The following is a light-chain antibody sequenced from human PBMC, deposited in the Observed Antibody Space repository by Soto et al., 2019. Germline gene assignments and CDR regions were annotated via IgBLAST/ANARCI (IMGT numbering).Light chain of an antibody. CDR3: AAWDDSLNGNYV. CDR1: SSNIGSNT. Sequence: QSVLTQPPSASGTPGQRVTISCSGSSSNIGSNTVNWYQQLPGTAPKLLIYSNNQRPSGVPDRFSGSKSGTSASLAISGLQSEDEADYYCAAWDDSLNGNYVFGTGTKHTVL. J-gene: IGLJ1*01. V-gene: IGLV1-44*01. CDR2: SNN.